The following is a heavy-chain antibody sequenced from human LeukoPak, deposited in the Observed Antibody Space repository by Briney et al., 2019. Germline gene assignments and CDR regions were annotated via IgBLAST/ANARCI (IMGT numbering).Heavy chain of an antibody. V-gene: IGHV3-21*01. CDR1: GFTFSSYS. J-gene: IGHJ4*02. CDR2: ISSSSSYI. D-gene: IGHD6-19*01. CDR3: ARGSASSGWYFLDY. Sequence: GGSLRLSCAASGFTFSSYSMNWVRQAPGKGLEWVSSISSSSSYIYYADSVKGRFTISRDNAKNSLYLQMNSLRAEDTAVYYCARGSASSGWYFLDYWGQGSLVTVSS.